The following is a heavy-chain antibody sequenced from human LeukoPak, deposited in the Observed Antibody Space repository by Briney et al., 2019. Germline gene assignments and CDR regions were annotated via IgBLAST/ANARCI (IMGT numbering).Heavy chain of an antibody. CDR1: GYTFTSYY. V-gene: IGHV1-46*01. CDR2: INPSGGST. J-gene: IGHJ4*02. Sequence: ASVKVSCKASGYTFTSYYMHWVRQASGQGLEWMGIINPSGGSTSYAQKFQGRVTMTRDTSTSTVYMELSSLRSEDTAVYYCASSRMTTESGFDYWGQGTLVTVSS. D-gene: IGHD4-17*01. CDR3: ASSRMTTESGFDY.